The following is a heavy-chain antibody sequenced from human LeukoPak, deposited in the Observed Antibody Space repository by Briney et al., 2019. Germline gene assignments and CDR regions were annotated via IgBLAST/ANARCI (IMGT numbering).Heavy chain of an antibody. V-gene: IGHV3-33*01. D-gene: IGHD2-21*02. CDR2: IWYDGSNK. CDR3: TRDVDPTYCGGDCSYYYGMDV. CDR1: GFTFSSYG. J-gene: IGHJ6*02. Sequence: GGSLRLSCAASGFTFSSYGMHWVRQAPGKGLEWVAVIWYDGSNKYYADSVKGRFTISRDNSKNTLYLQMNSLRAEDTAVYYCTRDVDPTYCGGDCSYYYGMDVWGQGTTVTVSS.